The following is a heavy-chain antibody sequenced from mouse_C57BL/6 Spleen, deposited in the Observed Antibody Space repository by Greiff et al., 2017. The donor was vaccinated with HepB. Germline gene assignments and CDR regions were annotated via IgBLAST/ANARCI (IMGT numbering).Heavy chain of an antibody. CDR1: GYTFTSYW. CDR2: IDPSDSET. V-gene: IGHV1-52*01. D-gene: IGHD1-3*01. CDR3: ARSSRSYFDY. J-gene: IGHJ2*01. Sequence: QVQLQQPGAELVRPGSSAKLSCKASGYTFTSYWMHWVKQRPIQGLEWIGNIDPSDSETHYNQKFKDKATLTVDKSSSTAYMQLSSLTSEDSAVYYCARSSRSYFDYWGQGTTLTVSS.